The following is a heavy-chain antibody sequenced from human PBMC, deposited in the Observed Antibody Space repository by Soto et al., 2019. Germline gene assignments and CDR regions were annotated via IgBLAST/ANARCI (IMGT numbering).Heavy chain of an antibody. CDR1: GGTFSSYA. D-gene: IGHD6-6*01. CDR2: IIPIFGTA. V-gene: IGHV1-69*06. CDR3: ARDHPLSSSEDSYYYYGMDV. J-gene: IGHJ6*02. Sequence: SVKVSCKASGGTFSSYAISWVRQAPGQGLEWMGGIIPIFGTANYAQKFQGRVTITADKSTSTAYMELSSLRSEDTAVYYCARDHPLSSSEDSYYYYGMDVWGQGTTVTAP.